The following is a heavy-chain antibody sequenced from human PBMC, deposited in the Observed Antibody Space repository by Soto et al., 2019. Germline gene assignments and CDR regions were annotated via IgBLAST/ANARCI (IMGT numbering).Heavy chain of an antibody. Sequence: QITLKESGPTLVKPTQTLTRTSTFSGFSLPTDRVGVGWIRQPPGKALEWLAVIYWDDSKTYRPSLRSRLTITKDTSKNQVALTMTDMDPVDTATYYCAHAYGGRSLYWGQGTLVTVSS. V-gene: IGHV2-5*02. J-gene: IGHJ4*02. D-gene: IGHD1-26*01. CDR3: AHAYGGRSLY. CDR2: IYWDDSK. CDR1: GFSLPTDRVG.